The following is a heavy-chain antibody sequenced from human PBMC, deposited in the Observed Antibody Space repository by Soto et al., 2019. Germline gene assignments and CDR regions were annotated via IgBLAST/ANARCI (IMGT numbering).Heavy chain of an antibody. CDR2: IWYDGSKT. CDR1: GFTFSSFG. J-gene: IGHJ5*02. D-gene: IGHD3-10*01. Sequence: GGSLRLSCAASGFTFSSFGFHWVRQAPGKGLEWVAVIWYDGSKTYYSDSVKGRFTISRDNSKNTVFLQMNSLRSDDTAVYYCARDSQKGEMTTLFGFDPWGQGTLVTVSS. CDR3: ARDSQKGEMTTLFGFDP. V-gene: IGHV3-33*01.